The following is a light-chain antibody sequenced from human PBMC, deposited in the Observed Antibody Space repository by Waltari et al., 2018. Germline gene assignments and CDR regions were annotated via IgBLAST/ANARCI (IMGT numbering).Light chain of an antibody. CDR3: QPYGASWLT. J-gene: IGKJ4*02. CDR2: GAS. V-gene: IGKV3-20*01. CDR1: QGVRNTY. Sequence: EIVLTQSPGTLSLSPGERATLSCRARQGVRNTYLAWYQQKPGQAPRLRISGASSGATGIPDRLSGSGSGTDFTLTISRLEPEDSAVYYCQPYGASWLTFGGGTKVEIK.